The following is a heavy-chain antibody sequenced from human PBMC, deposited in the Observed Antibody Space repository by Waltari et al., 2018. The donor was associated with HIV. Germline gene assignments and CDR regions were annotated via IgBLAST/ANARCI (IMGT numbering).Heavy chain of an antibody. D-gene: IGHD2-2*01. J-gene: IGHJ4*02. V-gene: IGHV4-38-2*02. Sequence: QVQLQESGPGLVKPSETLSLTCTVSGYSISSGYYWGWIRQPPGKGLEWIGSIYHSGSTYYNPSLKSRVTISVDTSKNQFSLKLSSVTAADTAVYYCASLVPGGYCSSTSCYGFLDYWGQGTLVTVSS. CDR2: IYHSGST. CDR1: GYSISSGYY. CDR3: ASLVPGGYCSSTSCYGFLDY.